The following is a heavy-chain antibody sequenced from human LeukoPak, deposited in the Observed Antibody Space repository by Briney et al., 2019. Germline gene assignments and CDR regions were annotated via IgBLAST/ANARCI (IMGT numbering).Heavy chain of an antibody. V-gene: IGHV3-30*04. CDR3: ARDYLMGGTTGKAFDI. D-gene: IGHD1-26*01. CDR1: GFSFSNYS. J-gene: IGHJ3*02. Sequence: QTGGSLRLSCAASGFSFSNYSMHWVRQTPGKGLEWVAVISYDGNIKYYTDSVKGRFTISRDNSKNTLYLQMNSLRAEDTAVYYCARDYLMGGTTGKAFDIWGQGTMVTISS. CDR2: ISYDGNIK.